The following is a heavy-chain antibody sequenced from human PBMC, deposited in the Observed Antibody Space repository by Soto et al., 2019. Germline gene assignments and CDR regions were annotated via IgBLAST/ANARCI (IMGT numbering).Heavy chain of an antibody. CDR1: GFTFSSYA. V-gene: IGHV3-23*01. CDR3: AKETIAYYDFWSGSFDY. CDR2: ISGSGGST. J-gene: IGHJ4*02. Sequence: GGSLRLSCAASGFTFSSYAMSWVRQAPGKGLEWVSAISGSGGSTYYADSVKGRFTISRDNSKNTLYLQMNSLRAEDTAVYYCAKETIAYYDFWSGSFDYWGQGTLVTVSS. D-gene: IGHD3-3*01.